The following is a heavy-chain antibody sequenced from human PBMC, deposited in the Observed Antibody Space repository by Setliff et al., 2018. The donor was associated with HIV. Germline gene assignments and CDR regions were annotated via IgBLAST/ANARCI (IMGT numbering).Heavy chain of an antibody. D-gene: IGHD1-26*01. CDR1: GGSFSGYY. V-gene: IGHV4-34*01. CDR3: ARDGVGATPDY. J-gene: IGHJ4*02. CDR2: INHSGST. Sequence: SETLSLTCAVYGGSFSGYYWSWIRQPPGKGLEWIGEINHSGSTNYNPSLKSRVTMSVDTSKNQFSLKLSSVTAADTAVYYCARDGVGATPDYWGQGTLVTVSS.